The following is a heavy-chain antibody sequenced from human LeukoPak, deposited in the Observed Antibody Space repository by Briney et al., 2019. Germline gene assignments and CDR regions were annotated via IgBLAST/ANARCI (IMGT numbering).Heavy chain of an antibody. Sequence: SETLSLTCTVSGGSIGSYYWSWIRQPAGKGLEWIGRIYTSGSTNYNPSLKSRVTMSVDTSKNQFSLKLSSVTAADTAVYYCARTPPDTAMVTAWFDPWGQGTLVTVSS. CDR1: GGSIGSYY. CDR3: ARTPPDTAMVTAWFDP. J-gene: IGHJ5*02. CDR2: IYTSGST. V-gene: IGHV4-4*07. D-gene: IGHD5-18*01.